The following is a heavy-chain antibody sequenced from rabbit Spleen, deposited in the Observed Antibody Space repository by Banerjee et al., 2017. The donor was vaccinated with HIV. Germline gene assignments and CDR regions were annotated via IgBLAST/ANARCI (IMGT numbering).Heavy chain of an antibody. CDR2: IDIGSSGFT. Sequence: QSLEESGGDLVKPGASLTLTCIASGVSFSGDSYMCWVRQAPGKGLEWIVCIDIGSSGFTYYANWAKGRFTISKTSSTTVTLQMTSLTAADTATYFCARDLDGVIGWNFGWWGQGTLVTVS. D-gene: IGHD1-1*01. V-gene: IGHV1S40*01. J-gene: IGHJ4*01. CDR3: ARDLDGVIGWNFGW. CDR1: GVSFSGDSY.